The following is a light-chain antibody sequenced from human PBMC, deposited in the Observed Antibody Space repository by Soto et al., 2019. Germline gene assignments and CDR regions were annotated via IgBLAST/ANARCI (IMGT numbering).Light chain of an antibody. CDR1: SSDVGYYNY. CDR2: EVN. Sequence: QSVLTQPPSASGSPGQSVTISCTGTSSDVGYYNYVSWYQQHPGKAPNLMIYEVNKRPSGVPDRFSGSKSGNTASLPVSGIQAEEEADYYCSSHAGYNNFDVFGPGTKVTVL. V-gene: IGLV2-8*01. CDR3: SSHAGYNNFDV. J-gene: IGLJ1*01.